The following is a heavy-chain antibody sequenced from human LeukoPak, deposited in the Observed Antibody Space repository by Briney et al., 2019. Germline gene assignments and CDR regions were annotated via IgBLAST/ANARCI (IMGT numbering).Heavy chain of an antibody. CDR3: ARVGGTNYYYYGMDV. V-gene: IGHV4-59*01. J-gene: IGHJ6*02. Sequence: SETLSLTCTVSGGSISSYYWSWIRQPPGKGLEWIGYIYYSGSTNYNPSLKSRVTISVDTSKNQFSLKLSSVTATDTAVYYCARVGGTNYYYYGMDVWGQGTTVTVSS. CDR2: IYYSGST. CDR1: GGSISSYY. D-gene: IGHD1-26*01.